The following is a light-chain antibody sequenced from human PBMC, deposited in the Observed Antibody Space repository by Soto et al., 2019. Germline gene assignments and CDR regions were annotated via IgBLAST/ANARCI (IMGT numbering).Light chain of an antibody. V-gene: IGKV3-15*01. Sequence: ILMTQSPATLSVYPGERATLSCRASQSVSSRLAWYQQKPGQGPRLVIYNASTRATGITPRFSGSGSGTDFTLTISSLQSEDFAIYFCQQYKDWPPITFGGGTKVEIK. J-gene: IGKJ4*01. CDR3: QQYKDWPPIT. CDR2: NAS. CDR1: QSVSSR.